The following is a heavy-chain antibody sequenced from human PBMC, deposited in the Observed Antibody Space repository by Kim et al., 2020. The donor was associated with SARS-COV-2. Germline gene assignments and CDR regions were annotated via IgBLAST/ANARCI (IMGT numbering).Heavy chain of an antibody. J-gene: IGHJ5*02. Sequence: SVKVSCKASGGTFSSYAISWVRQAPGQGLEWMGRIIPILGIANYAQKFQGRVTITADKSTSTAYMELSSLRSEDAAVYYCARGAAAGYNWFDPWGQGTL. D-gene: IGHD6-13*01. CDR1: GGTFSSYA. V-gene: IGHV1-69*04. CDR3: ARGAAAGYNWFDP. CDR2: IIPILGIA.